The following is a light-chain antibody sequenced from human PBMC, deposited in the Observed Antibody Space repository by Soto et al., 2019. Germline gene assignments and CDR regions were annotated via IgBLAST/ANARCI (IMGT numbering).Light chain of an antibody. J-gene: IGKJ1*01. CDR3: QQLNNYPRT. CDR1: QGISSY. Sequence: IQLTQSPSFLSASVGDRVTITCRASQGISSYLAWYQQKPGKAPKLLISTASTLQSGVPSRFSGSGSGTEFTLTISSLQPDDFATYYCQQLNNYPRTFGQGTKVDIK. V-gene: IGKV1-9*01. CDR2: TAS.